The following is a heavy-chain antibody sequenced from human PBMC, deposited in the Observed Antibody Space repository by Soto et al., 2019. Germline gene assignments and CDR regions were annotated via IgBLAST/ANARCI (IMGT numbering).Heavy chain of an antibody. D-gene: IGHD3-10*01. V-gene: IGHV1-69*14. CDR1: GGTFSSYA. CDR3: ARPTMDYYDYYGMVV. CDR2: IIPIFGTA. J-gene: IGHJ6*02. Sequence: QVQLVQSGAEVKKPGSSVKVSCKASGGTFSSYAISWVRQAPGQGLEWMGGIIPIFGTANYAQKFQGRVTITADKSTSTAYMGLTSLRSDDTAVEYCARPTMDYYDYYGMVVSGPGPTVTVSS.